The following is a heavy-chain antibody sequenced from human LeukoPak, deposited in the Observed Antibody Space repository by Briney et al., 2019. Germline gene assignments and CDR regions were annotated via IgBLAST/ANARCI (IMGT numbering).Heavy chain of an antibody. CDR3: AKDWRGYYYDSSGYGTFDY. Sequence: GGSLRLSCAASGFTFSSYAMSWVRQAPGKGLEWVSAISGSGGSTYYADSVKGRFTISRDNSKNTLYLQMNSLRAEDTAVYYCAKDWRGYYYDSSGYGTFDYWGQGTLVTVSS. CDR1: GFTFSSYA. V-gene: IGHV3-23*01. CDR2: ISGSGGST. D-gene: IGHD3-22*01. J-gene: IGHJ4*02.